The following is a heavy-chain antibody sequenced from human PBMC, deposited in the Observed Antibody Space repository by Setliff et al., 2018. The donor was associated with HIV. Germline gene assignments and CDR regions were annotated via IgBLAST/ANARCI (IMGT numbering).Heavy chain of an antibody. D-gene: IGHD5-18*01. CDR3: ARGGSYGSSYWYFDL. V-gene: IGHV4-61*02. CDR1: GGSISGGSYY. Sequence: SETLSLTCTVSGGSISGGSYYRGWIRQPAGKGLEWIGRIYTSGSTNYNPSLKSRVTISVDTSKNQFSLKLNSVTAADTAVYYCARGGSYGSSYWYFDLWGRGTLVTVSS. J-gene: IGHJ2*01. CDR2: IYTSGST.